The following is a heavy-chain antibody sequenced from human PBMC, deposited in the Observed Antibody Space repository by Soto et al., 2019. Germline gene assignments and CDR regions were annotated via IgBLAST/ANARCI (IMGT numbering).Heavy chain of an antibody. J-gene: IGHJ3*02. CDR2: IYYSGST. Sequence: SETLSLTCTVSGGSISSYYWSWIRQPPGKGLEWIGYIYYSGSTNYNPSLKSRVTISVDTSKNQFSLKLSSVTAADTAVYYCARDDSRAYYYDAFDIWGQGTMVTVS. V-gene: IGHV4-59*01. CDR1: GGSISSYY. CDR3: ARDDSRAYYYDAFDI. D-gene: IGHD3-22*01.